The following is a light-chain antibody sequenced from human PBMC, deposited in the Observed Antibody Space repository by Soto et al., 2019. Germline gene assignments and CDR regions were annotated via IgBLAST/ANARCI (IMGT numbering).Light chain of an antibody. CDR2: DAS. CDR3: QQRQNWPGVT. J-gene: IGKJ4*01. CDR1: QSVSSY. Sequence: EVVMTQSPATLSLSTGERATLSCRASQSVSSYLAWYQRKPGQAHRLLIYDASNMAPGIPATFSGSGSGTDFTRTIISLGSEDFAVYSCQQRQNWPGVTCGGGTTGEFK. V-gene: IGKV3-11*01.